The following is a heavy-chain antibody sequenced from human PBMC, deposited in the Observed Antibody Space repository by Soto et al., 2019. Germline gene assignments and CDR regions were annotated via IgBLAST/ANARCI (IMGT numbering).Heavy chain of an antibody. CDR3: ASTTVVAATFDF. Sequence: EVQLVESGGGLVKPGGSLTLSCGASGFAFRSYNMNWVRQAPGKGLEWVASISSGRSNIYYADSVKGRFTISRDNAKNSLYLQMDSLRAEDSAVYYCASTTVVAATFDFWGQGTLVTVSS. V-gene: IGHV3-21*01. D-gene: IGHD2-15*01. J-gene: IGHJ4*02. CDR2: ISSGRSNI. CDR1: GFAFRSYN.